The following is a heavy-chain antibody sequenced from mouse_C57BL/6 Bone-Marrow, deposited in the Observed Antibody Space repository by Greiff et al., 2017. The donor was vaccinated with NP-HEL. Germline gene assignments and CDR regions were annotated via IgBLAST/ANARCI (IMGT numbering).Heavy chain of an antibody. CDR2: IDPSDSYT. Sequence: QVQLQQPGAELVKPGASVKLSCKASGYTFTSYWMQWVKQRPGQGLEWIGEIDPSDSYTNYNQKFKGKATLTVDTSSSTAYMQLSSLTSEDSAVYYCARFTTVVAIDWYFDVWGTGTTVTVSS. CDR3: ARFTTVVAIDWYFDV. J-gene: IGHJ1*03. D-gene: IGHD1-1*01. V-gene: IGHV1-50*01. CDR1: GYTFTSYW.